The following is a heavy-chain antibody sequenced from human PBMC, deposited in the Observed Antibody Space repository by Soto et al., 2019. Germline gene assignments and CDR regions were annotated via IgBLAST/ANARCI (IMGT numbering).Heavy chain of an antibody. D-gene: IGHD3-22*01. CDR3: ARDRTMIVVVGGYYFDY. Sequence: GASVKVSCKASGYTFTSYYMHWVRQAPGQGLEWMGIINPSGGSTSYAQKFQGRVTMTRDTSTSTVYMELSSLRSEDTAVYYCARDRTMIVVVGGYYFDYWGQGTLVTVSS. V-gene: IGHV1-46*01. CDR1: GYTFTSYY. J-gene: IGHJ4*02. CDR2: INPSGGST.